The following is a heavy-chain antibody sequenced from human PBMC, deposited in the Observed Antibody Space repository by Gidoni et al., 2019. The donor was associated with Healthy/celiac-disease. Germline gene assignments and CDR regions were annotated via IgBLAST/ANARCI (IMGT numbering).Heavy chain of an antibody. D-gene: IGHD3-22*01. CDR2: IYYSGST. CDR1: GGSISSGGYY. Sequence: QVQLQESGPGLVKPSQTLSLTCTVSGGSISSGGYYWSWIRQHPGKGLEWIGYIYYSGSTYYNPSLKSRVTISVDTSKNQFSLKLSSVTAADTAVYYCARNSRDGYNDPLYYFDYWGQGTLVTVSS. V-gene: IGHV4-31*03. CDR3: ARNSRDGYNDPLYYFDY. J-gene: IGHJ4*02.